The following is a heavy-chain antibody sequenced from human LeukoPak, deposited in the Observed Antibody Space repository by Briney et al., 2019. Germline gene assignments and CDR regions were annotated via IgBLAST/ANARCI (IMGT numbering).Heavy chain of an antibody. CDR3: TTDASPYCADGVCYTGGNFDY. CDR2: IKSKSDGGTT. V-gene: IGHV3-15*01. D-gene: IGHD2-8*01. Sequence: PGGSLRLSCAASGFTFSNAWMSWVRQVPGKGLEWVGRIKSKSDGGTTDYAAPVKGRFTISRDDSKNTLYLQMSSLKTEDTAVYYCTTDASPYCADGVCYTGGNFDYWGQGTLVTVSS. CDR1: GFTFSNAW. J-gene: IGHJ4*02.